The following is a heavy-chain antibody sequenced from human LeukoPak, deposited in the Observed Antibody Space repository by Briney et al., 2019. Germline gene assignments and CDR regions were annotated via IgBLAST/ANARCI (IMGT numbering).Heavy chain of an antibody. Sequence: GGSLRLSCAASGLSFSSFAMSWVRQGPARGLEWVSSIRGIGDTFYADSVKGRFTLSSDISRNTVYFQLNNLRVEDTAIYYCARASWVSTTDAVRWGQGTLVTVSS. CDR2: IRGIGDT. D-gene: IGHD1-14*01. CDR1: GLSFSSFA. J-gene: IGHJ4*02. V-gene: IGHV3-23*01. CDR3: ARASWVSTTDAVR.